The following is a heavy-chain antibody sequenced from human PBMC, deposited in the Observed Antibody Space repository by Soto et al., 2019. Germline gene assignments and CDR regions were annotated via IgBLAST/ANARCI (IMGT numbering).Heavy chain of an antibody. D-gene: IGHD6-19*01. CDR3: ARDLAVGLVDY. CDR2: ISAYNGNT. V-gene: IGHV1-18*01. J-gene: IGHJ4*02. Sequence: QVQLVQSGAEVKKPGASVKVSCKLLGSPFPAYGFAGVGRAPEKGLEWMGWISAYNGNTNYAQKLQGRVTMTTDTSTSTAYMELRSLRSDDTAVYYCARDLAVGLVDYWGQGTLVTVSS. CDR1: GSPFPAYG.